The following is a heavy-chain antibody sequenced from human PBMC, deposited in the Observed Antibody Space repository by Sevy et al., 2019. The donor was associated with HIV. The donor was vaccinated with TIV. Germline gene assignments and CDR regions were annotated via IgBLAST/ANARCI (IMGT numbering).Heavy chain of an antibody. Sequence: GGSLRLSCAASGFTFSTHATHWVRQAPGKGLEWVAIISYDGNIEYYPDSVKGRFTISRDDSKNTLYLQMNSLRSEDTALYYCARDLGYESTGYLPLFDNWGQGTLVTVSS. CDR1: GFTFSTHA. J-gene: IGHJ4*02. D-gene: IGHD3-22*01. CDR3: ARDLGYESTGYLPLFDN. V-gene: IGHV3-30-3*01. CDR2: ISYDGNIE.